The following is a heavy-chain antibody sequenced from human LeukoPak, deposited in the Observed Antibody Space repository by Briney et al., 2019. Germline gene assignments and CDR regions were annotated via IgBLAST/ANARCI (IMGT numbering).Heavy chain of an antibody. J-gene: IGHJ4*02. CDR1: GGSFSGYY. CDR2: INHSGGT. V-gene: IGHV4-34*01. D-gene: IGHD6-19*01. Sequence: PSGTLSLTCAVYGGSFSGYYWSWIRQPPGKGLEWIGEINHSGGTNYNPSLKSRVTISVDTSKNQFSLKLSSVTAADTAVYYCARGYSGWYYYFDYWGQGTLVTVSS. CDR3: ARGYSGWYYYFDY.